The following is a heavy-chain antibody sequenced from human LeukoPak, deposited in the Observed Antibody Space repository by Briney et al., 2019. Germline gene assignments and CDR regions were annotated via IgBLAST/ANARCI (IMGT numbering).Heavy chain of an antibody. CDR1: GYTFTVYY. D-gene: IGHD6-13*01. J-gene: IGHJ6*02. Sequence: GASVNVSFKASGYTFTVYYMHWVRQAPGQGLEWVGWINPNSGGTNYAQKFQGWVTMTRDTSISTAYMELSRLRSDDTAVYYCARWYEHSSSPGYYYGMDVWGQGTTVTVSS. V-gene: IGHV1-2*04. CDR2: INPNSGGT. CDR3: ARWYEHSSSPGYYYGMDV.